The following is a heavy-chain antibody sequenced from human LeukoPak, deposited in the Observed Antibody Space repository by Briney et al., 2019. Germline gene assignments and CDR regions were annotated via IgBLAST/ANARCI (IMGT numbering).Heavy chain of an antibody. J-gene: IGHJ4*02. CDR3: ARNYGGTSRHFDY. CDR2: IYYSGST. Sequence: PSETLSLTCTVSGGSISSYYWSWIRQPPGKGLEWIGYIYYSGSTNYNPSLKSRVTISVDTSKNQFSLKLSSVTAADTAVYYCARNYGGTSRHFDYWGQGTLVTVSS. V-gene: IGHV4-59*01. D-gene: IGHD4-23*01. CDR1: GGSISSYY.